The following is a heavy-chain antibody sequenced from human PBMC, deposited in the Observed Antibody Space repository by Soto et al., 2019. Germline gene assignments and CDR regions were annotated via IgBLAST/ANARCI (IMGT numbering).Heavy chain of an antibody. CDR3: ARDREIRFWDLGPRNFDL. CDR2: INHSGST. V-gene: IGHV4-34*01. D-gene: IGHD3-3*01. CDR1: GGSFSGYY. J-gene: IGHJ2*01. Sequence: QVQLQQWGAGLLKPSETLSLTCAVYGGSFSGYYWSWIRQPPGKGLEWIGEINHSGSTNYNPSLKSRVTISLDTSKNQFSLKLSSVTAADTAVDYCARDREIRFWDLGPRNFDLWGRGTLVTVSS.